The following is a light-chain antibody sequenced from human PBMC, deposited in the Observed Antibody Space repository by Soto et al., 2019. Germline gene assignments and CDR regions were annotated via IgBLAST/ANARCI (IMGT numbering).Light chain of an antibody. CDR1: QSISSY. CDR2: AAS. J-gene: IGKJ5*01. V-gene: IGKV1-39*01. Sequence: DIQMTQSPSSLSASVGDRVTITCRASQSISSYLNWYQQKPGKAPKLLIYAASSLQSGVPSRFSGSGSGTDFTLTINRVEPEDFAVYFCQQRSNWPPITFGQGTRLEI. CDR3: QQRSNWPPIT.